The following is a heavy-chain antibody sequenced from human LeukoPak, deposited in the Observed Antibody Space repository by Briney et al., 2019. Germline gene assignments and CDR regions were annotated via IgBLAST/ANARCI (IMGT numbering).Heavy chain of an antibody. Sequence: ASVKVSCKASGYTFTSYDINWVRQATGQGLEWMGWMNPNSGNTGYAQKFQGRVTMTRNTSISTAYMELSSLRSEDTAVYYCARVMGLYIAAAGTLHYYYYMDVWGKGTTVTVSS. CDR1: GYTFTSYD. CDR2: MNPNSGNT. D-gene: IGHD6-13*01. CDR3: ARVMGLYIAAAGTLHYYYYMDV. J-gene: IGHJ6*03. V-gene: IGHV1-8*01.